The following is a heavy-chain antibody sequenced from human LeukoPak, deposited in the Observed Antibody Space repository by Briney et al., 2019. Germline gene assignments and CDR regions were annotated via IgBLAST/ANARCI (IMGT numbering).Heavy chain of an antibody. J-gene: IGHJ4*02. D-gene: IGHD3-10*01. CDR1: GFTFSSYA. V-gene: IGHV3-23*01. CDR3: AKVDGSGSCLDY. Sequence: GGSLRLSCAASGFTFSSYAMSWVRQAPGKGLEWVSGISGSGGNTYYADSVKGGFTISRDNSKNTLYLQMNSLRAEDTAVYYCAKVDGSGSCLDYWGQGTLVTVSS. CDR2: ISGSGGNT.